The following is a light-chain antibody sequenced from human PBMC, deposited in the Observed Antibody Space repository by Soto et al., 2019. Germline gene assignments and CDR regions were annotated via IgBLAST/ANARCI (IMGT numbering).Light chain of an antibody. Sequence: SVLRQPSPSLYLSPGARATLSCRASQSVSSYLAWYQQKPGQAPRLLIYGASNRATRIPDRFSGSGSGTDFTLTISRLEAEDFAVYYCQQYGSSGTFGQGTKVDIK. V-gene: IGKV3-20*01. J-gene: IGKJ1*01. CDR2: GAS. CDR3: QQYGSSGT. CDR1: QSVSSY.